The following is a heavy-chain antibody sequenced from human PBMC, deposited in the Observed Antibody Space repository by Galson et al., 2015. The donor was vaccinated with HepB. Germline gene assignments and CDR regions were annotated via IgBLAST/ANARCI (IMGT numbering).Heavy chain of an antibody. Sequence: SLRLSCAASGFTFSDYYMSWIRQAPGKGLEWVSYISSSSSYTNYADSVKGRFTISRDNAKNSLYLQMNSLRAEDTAVYYCARAFRGYCSSTSCYFSRPAFDIWGQGTMVTVSS. D-gene: IGHD2-2*01. CDR3: ARAFRGYCSSTSCYFSRPAFDI. V-gene: IGHV3-11*06. CDR2: ISSSSSYT. CDR1: GFTFSDYY. J-gene: IGHJ3*02.